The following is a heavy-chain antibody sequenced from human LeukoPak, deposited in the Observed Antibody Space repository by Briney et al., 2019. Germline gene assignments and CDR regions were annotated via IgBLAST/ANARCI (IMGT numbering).Heavy chain of an antibody. CDR3: ARPYSYYYGMDV. Sequence: ASVKVSCKASGYTFTSYDINWVRQATGQGLEWMGWMNPNSGNTGYAQKFQGRVTMTRNTSISTAYMGLSSLRSEDTAVYYCARPYSYYYGMDVWGQGTTVTVSS. CDR1: GYTFTSYD. V-gene: IGHV1-8*01. D-gene: IGHD1-26*01. CDR2: MNPNSGNT. J-gene: IGHJ6*02.